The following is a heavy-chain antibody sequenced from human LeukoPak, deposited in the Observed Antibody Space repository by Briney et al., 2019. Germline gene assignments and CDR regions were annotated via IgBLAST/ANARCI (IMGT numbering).Heavy chain of an antibody. D-gene: IGHD3-10*01. CDR2: ISPASGGA. Sequence: ASVKVSCKASGYTFIHYYMHWVRQAPGQGLEWMEWISPASGGANYAQNFQGRVTMTWDTSISTAYMELSRLRSDDTAIYYCARDYYGSGSYSPPDYWGQGTLVTVSS. CDR3: ARDYYGSGSYSPPDY. J-gene: IGHJ4*02. V-gene: IGHV1-2*02. CDR1: GYTFIHYY.